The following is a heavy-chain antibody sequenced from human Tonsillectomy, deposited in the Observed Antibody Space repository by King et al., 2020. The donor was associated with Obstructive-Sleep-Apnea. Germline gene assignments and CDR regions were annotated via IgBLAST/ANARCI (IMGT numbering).Heavy chain of an antibody. J-gene: IGHJ4*02. CDR2: INTRGTP. V-gene: IGHV3-23*04. CDR3: AKEGGGSGVYWVDS. Sequence: VQLVESGGGMVQPGGSLRLSCAASGFTFSSYGISWVRQAPGKGLEWVSAINTRGTPFYAGSVRGRFSISRDNSKYTVNLQGNSLRAEDTALYYCAKEGGGSGVYWVDSWGQGTLVTVSS. D-gene: IGHD3-10*01. CDR1: GFTFSSYG.